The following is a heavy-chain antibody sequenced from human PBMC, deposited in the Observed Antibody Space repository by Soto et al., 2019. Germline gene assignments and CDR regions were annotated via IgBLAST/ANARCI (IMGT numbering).Heavy chain of an antibody. J-gene: IGHJ4*02. CDR3: ARVPPGIAATSYYFDY. CDR2: IKQDGSEK. D-gene: IGHD2-15*01. V-gene: IGHV3-7*01. CDR1: GFLFSTYW. Sequence: EVQLVESGGGLVQRGASLRLSCAASGFLFSTYWMSWVRQAPGKGLEWVANIKQDGSEKYYVDSVKGRFTISRDNAKNSVYLQMNSLRAEDTAVYYCARVPPGIAATSYYFDYWGQGTLVTVSS.